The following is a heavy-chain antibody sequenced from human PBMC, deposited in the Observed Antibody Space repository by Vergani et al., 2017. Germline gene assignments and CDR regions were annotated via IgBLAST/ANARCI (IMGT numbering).Heavy chain of an antibody. D-gene: IGHD6-25*01. J-gene: IGHJ6*02. Sequence: QVQLVQSGAEVKKPGASVKVSCKASGYTFTSYYMHWVRQAPGQGLEWMGIINPSGGSTSYAQKFQGRVTMTRDTSTSTAYMELRSLRSDDTAVYYCERSPARGGYYHYYGMDVWGQGTTVTVSS. CDR1: GYTFTSYY. V-gene: IGHV1-46*01. CDR3: ERSPARGGYYHYYGMDV. CDR2: INPSGGST.